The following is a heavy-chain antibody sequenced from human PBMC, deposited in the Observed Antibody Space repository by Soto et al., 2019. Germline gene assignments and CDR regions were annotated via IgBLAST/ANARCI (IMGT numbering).Heavy chain of an antibody. CDR1: GYSFTSYW. Sequence: GESLKISCKGSGYSFTSYWISWVRQMPGKGLEWMGRIDPSDSYTNYSPSFQGHVTISADKSISTAYLQWSSLRAEDTAVYYCAKDRGVVVPAANNYYGMDVWGQGTAVTVSS. D-gene: IGHD2-2*01. J-gene: IGHJ6*02. CDR2: IDPSDSYT. V-gene: IGHV5-10-1*01. CDR3: AKDRGVVVPAANNYYGMDV.